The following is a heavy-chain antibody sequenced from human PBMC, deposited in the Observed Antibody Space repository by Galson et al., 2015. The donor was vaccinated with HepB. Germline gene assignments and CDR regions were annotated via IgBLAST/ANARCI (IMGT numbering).Heavy chain of an antibody. CDR2: INGRGSTR. Sequence: SLRLSCATSGFRFTKYSMSWVRQAPGKGLQWVSGINGRGSTRSYSDAVKGRFSISRDNSKDTVFLQMDNLRAEDTAVYYCVKEGSWFGGDWFDPWGQGALVTVS. CDR1: GFRFTKYS. J-gene: IGHJ5*02. V-gene: IGHV3-23*01. CDR3: VKEGSWFGGDWFDP. D-gene: IGHD3-16*01.